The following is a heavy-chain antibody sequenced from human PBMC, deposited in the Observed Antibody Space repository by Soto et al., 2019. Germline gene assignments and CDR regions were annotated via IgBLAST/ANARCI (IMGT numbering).Heavy chain of an antibody. CDR3: ARHPERIAEIGWFDP. CDR1: GFTFSSNS. D-gene: IGHD6-13*01. CDR2: SRSRSSAR. Sequence: GGSLRLSCSASGFTFSSNSMNWVRQAPGKGQERLSCSRSRSSARYDADSGKGRFTISRDNAKNSLYLQMNSLRAEDTAVYYCARHPERIAEIGWFDPWGQGTLVTVSS. V-gene: IGHV3-48*01. J-gene: IGHJ5*02.